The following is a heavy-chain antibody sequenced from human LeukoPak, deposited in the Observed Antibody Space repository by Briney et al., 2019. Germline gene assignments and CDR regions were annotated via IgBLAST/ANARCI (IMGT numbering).Heavy chain of an antibody. V-gene: IGHV3-23*01. J-gene: IGHJ4*02. Sequence: GGSLRLSCAASGFTFSNYAMSWVRQPPGKGLEWVSSVSGSGGSTYYADSVKGRFTISRDNSKNTLYMQMNSLRAEDTAVYYCARDRGYSGLDYWGQGTLVTVSS. CDR3: ARDRGYSGLDY. CDR1: GFTFSNYA. D-gene: IGHD1-26*01. CDR2: VSGSGGST.